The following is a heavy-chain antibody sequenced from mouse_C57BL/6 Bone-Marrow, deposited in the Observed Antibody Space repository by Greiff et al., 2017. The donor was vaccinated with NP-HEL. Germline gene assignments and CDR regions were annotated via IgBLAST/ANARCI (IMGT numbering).Heavy chain of an antibody. V-gene: IGHV1-80*01. CDR3: ARYYGSSYYFDY. CDR2: IYPGDGDT. CDR1: GYAFSSYW. D-gene: IGHD1-1*01. J-gene: IGHJ2*01. Sequence: QVQLQQSGAALVKPGASVKISCKASGYAFSSYWMNWVKQRPGKGLEWIGQIYPGDGDTNYNGKFKGKATLTADKSSSTAYMQLSSLTSEDSAVYFCARYYGSSYYFDYWGQGTTPTVSS.